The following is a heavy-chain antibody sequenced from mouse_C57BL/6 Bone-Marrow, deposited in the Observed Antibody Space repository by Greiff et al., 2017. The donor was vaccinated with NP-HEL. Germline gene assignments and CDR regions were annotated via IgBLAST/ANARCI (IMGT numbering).Heavy chain of an antibody. V-gene: IGHV14-4*01. CDR1: GFNIKDDY. CDR2: IDPENGDT. J-gene: IGHJ2*01. CDR3: TCTFFDY. Sequence: EVQLQESGAELVRPGASVKLSCTASGFNIKDDYMHWVKQRPEQGLEWIGWIDPENGDTEYASKFQGKATITADTSSNTAYLQLSSLTSEDTAVYYCTCTFFDYWGQGTTLTVSS.